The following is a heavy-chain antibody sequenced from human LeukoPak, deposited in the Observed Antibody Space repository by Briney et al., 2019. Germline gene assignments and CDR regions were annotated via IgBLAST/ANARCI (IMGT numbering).Heavy chain of an antibody. CDR1: GFTFSNYW. CDR3: ARDGGHSGYDLYDC. V-gene: IGHV3-7*01. Sequence: PGGSLRLSCTDSGFTFSNYWMGWVRQPPGKGLELLANMKQDGSEKYYVDSVKGRFPISREHAQKSLYPQMNRLSAEDTAVYYCARDGGHSGYDLYDCWGQRTVVTVSS. D-gene: IGHD5-12*01. CDR2: MKQDGSEK. J-gene: IGHJ4*02.